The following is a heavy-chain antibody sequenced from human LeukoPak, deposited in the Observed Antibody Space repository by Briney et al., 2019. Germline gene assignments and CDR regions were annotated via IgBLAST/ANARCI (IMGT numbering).Heavy chain of an antibody. CDR3: ARGPTMKMDV. CDR1: GFTFNNYN. J-gene: IGHJ6*04. D-gene: IGHD3-22*01. Sequence: GGSLRLSCAASGFTFNNYNMNWVRQTPGKGLEWVSSITRDSIYTFYADSVKGRFTISRDNAKNSLYLQMNSLRAEDTAVYYCARGPTMKMDVWGKGTTVTVSS. CDR2: ITRDSIYT. V-gene: IGHV3-21*01.